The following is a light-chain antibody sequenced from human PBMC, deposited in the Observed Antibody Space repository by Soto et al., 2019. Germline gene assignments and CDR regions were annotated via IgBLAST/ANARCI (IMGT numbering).Light chain of an antibody. Sequence: EIVLTQSPATLALSPGERATLSCRASQSVSSFPAWYQQKPGQAPRLLIYDASKRATGISARFSGSGSGTDFTLTISSLEPEDFAVYYCQQRSSWPLTFGGGTKVEIK. CDR3: QQRSSWPLT. CDR1: QSVSSF. CDR2: DAS. V-gene: IGKV3-11*01. J-gene: IGKJ4*01.